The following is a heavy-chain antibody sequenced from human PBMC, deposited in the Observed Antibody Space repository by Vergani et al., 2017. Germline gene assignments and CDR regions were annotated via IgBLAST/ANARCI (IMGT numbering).Heavy chain of an antibody. Sequence: QVQLQESGPGLVKPSQTLSLTCTVSGGSISSGGYYWSWIRQHPGKGLEWIGYIYYSGSTYYNPSLKSRVTITVDTSKNQISLKLSTVTAADTAVYYCARDYGAGENWFDPWGQGTLVTVSS. CDR1: GGSISSGGYY. J-gene: IGHJ5*02. D-gene: IGHD3-10*01. CDR3: ARDYGAGENWFDP. V-gene: IGHV4-31*03. CDR2: IYYSGST.